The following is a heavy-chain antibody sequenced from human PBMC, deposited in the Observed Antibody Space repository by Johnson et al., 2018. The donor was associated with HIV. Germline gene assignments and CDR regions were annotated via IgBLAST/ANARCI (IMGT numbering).Heavy chain of an antibody. CDR2: IYRGGST. Sequence: VQLVESGGGLVQPGGSLRLSCAASGFTVSSNFMTWVRQAPGKGLEWVSVIYRGGSTYYADSVKGRFTISRDNAKNSLFLQMNSLRAEDTAVYYCASDYSDIGGYRLRAYHIWGQGTGVTVSS. J-gene: IGHJ3*02. CDR1: GFTVSSNF. CDR3: ASDYSDIGGYRLRAYHI. D-gene: IGHD3-22*01. V-gene: IGHV3-66*01.